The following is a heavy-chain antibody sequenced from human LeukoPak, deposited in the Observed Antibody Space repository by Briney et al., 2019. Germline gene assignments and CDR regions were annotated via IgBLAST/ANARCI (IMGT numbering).Heavy chain of an antibody. Sequence: PGGSLRLSCAASGFTFSSYAMSWVRQAPGKGLEWVSAISGSGGSTYYADSVKGRFTTSRDNSKNTLYLQMNSLRAEDTAVYYCARAYYYDSSGYSRLPHYFDYWGQGTLVTVSS. J-gene: IGHJ4*02. CDR1: GFTFSSYA. V-gene: IGHV3-23*01. CDR3: ARAYYYDSSGYSRLPHYFDY. D-gene: IGHD3-22*01. CDR2: ISGSGGST.